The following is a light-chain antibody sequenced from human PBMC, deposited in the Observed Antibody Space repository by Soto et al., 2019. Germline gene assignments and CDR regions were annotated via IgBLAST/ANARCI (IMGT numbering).Light chain of an antibody. V-gene: IGKV3D-20*02. J-gene: IGKJ4*01. CDR2: GAS. CDR3: QQRYNWPPVT. Sequence: EIVLTQSPGTLSLSPGERATLSCRAIQSVSSNFLAWYQEKLGQAPRLLIYGASKRATGIPDRFSGSGSGTDFTLTISSLEPEDFAVYYCQQRYNWPPVTFGGGTKVDIK. CDR1: QSVSSNF.